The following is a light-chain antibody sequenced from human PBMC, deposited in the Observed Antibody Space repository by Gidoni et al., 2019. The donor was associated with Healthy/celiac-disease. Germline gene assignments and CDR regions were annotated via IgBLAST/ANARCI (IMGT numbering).Light chain of an antibody. V-gene: IGKV3-15*01. Sequence: EIVMTQSPATLSVSPGERATLSCRASQSVRSNVAWYQQKPGQAPRLLIYGASTRATGIPASFSGSGSGTEFTLTISRLQSEDFAVYYCQQYNNWPPTFGQGTKVEIK. CDR2: GAS. CDR3: QQYNNWPPT. J-gene: IGKJ1*01. CDR1: QSVRSN.